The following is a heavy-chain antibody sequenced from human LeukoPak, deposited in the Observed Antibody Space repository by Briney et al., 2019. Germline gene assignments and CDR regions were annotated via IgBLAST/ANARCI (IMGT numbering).Heavy chain of an antibody. D-gene: IGHD1-26*01. CDR3: ATQHSGSYYFDY. Sequence: ASVKVSCKASGYTFTSYYMHWVRQAPGQGLEWMGWISAYNGNTNYAQKLQGRVTMTTDTSTSTAYMELRSLRSDDTAVYYCATQHSGSYYFDYWGQGTLVTVSS. CDR1: GYTFTSYY. J-gene: IGHJ4*02. V-gene: IGHV1-18*04. CDR2: ISAYNGNT.